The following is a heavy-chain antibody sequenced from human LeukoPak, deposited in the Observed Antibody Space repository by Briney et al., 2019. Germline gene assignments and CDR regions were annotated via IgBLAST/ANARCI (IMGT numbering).Heavy chain of an antibody. V-gene: IGHV4-39*07. CDR1: GGSISSSSYY. CDR3: ARLVWFGELFLDY. J-gene: IGHJ4*02. D-gene: IGHD3-10*01. CDR2: IYYSGST. Sequence: SETLSLTCTVSGGSISSSSYYWGWIRQPPGKGLEWIGSIYYSGSTYYNPSLKSRVTMSVDTSKNQFSLKLSSVTAADTAVYYCARLVWFGELFLDYWGQGTLVTVSS.